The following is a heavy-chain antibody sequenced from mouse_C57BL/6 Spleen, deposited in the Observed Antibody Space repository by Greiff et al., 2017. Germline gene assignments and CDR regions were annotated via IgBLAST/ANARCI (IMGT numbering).Heavy chain of an antibody. CDR2: IYPRDGST. Sequence: QVQLQQSDAELVKPGASVKISCKVSGYTFTDHTIHWMKQRPEQGLEWIGYIYPRDGSTKYNEKFKGKATLTADKSSSTAYMQLNSLTSEDSAVYFCARDDYYGSSYRYFDFWGTGTTVTVSS. J-gene: IGHJ1*03. CDR3: ARDDYYGSSYRYFDF. D-gene: IGHD1-1*01. V-gene: IGHV1-78*01. CDR1: GYTFTDHT.